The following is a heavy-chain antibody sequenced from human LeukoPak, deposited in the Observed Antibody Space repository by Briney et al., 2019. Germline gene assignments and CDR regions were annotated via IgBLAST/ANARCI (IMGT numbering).Heavy chain of an antibody. V-gene: IGHV7-4-1*02. D-gene: IGHD2-15*01. CDR3: ARVRLDIVVVVAATGAPMDV. J-gene: IGHJ6*02. CDR2: INTNTGNP. CDR1: GYTFTSYA. Sequence: ALVKVSCKASGYTFTSYAMNWVRQAPGQGLEWMGWINTNTGNPTYAQGFTGRFVFSLDTSVSTAYLQISSLKAEDTAVYYCARVRLDIVVVVAATGAPMDVWGQGTTVTVSS.